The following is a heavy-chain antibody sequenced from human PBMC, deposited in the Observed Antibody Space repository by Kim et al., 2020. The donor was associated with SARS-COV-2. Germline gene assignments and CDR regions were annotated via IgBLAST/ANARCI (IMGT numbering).Heavy chain of an antibody. V-gene: IGHV3-23*01. J-gene: IGHJ4*02. CDR1: GFTFSSYA. CDR2: ISGSGGST. D-gene: IGHD5-12*01. CDR3: AKGGYSGYDSPMDY. Sequence: GGSLRLSCAASGFTFSSYAMSWVRQAPGKGLEWVSAISGSGGSTYYADSVKGRFTISRDNSKNTLYLQMNSLRAEDTAVYYCAKGGYSGYDSPMDYWGQGTLVTVSA.